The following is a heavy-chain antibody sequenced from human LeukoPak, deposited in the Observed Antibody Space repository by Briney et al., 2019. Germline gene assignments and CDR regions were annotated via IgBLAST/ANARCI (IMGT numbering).Heavy chain of an antibody. CDR3: AKDRQAVAYTYFDY. Sequence: GRSLRLSCAASGFTFDDYAMHWVRQAPGKGLEWVSGISWNSGSIGYADSVKGRFTISRDNAKNSLYLQMNSLRAEDTALYYCAKDRQAVAYTYFDYWGQGTLVTVSS. D-gene: IGHD6-19*01. CDR2: ISWNSGSI. CDR1: GFTFDDYA. J-gene: IGHJ4*02. V-gene: IGHV3-9*01.